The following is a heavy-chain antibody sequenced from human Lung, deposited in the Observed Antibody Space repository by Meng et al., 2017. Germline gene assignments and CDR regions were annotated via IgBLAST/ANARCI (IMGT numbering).Heavy chain of an antibody. CDR1: GGSFSDYY. CDR3: ARGPTTMAHDFDY. J-gene: IGHJ4*02. D-gene: IGHD4-11*01. V-gene: IGHV4-34*01. CDR2: INHSGST. Sequence: QVQVTQWGSGLLKPSGTLSLPCVVSGGSFSDYYWSWIRQPPGKGLEWIGEINHSGSTNYNPSLESRATISVDTSQNNLSLKLSSVTAADSAVYYCARGPTTMAHDFDYWGQGTLVTVSS.